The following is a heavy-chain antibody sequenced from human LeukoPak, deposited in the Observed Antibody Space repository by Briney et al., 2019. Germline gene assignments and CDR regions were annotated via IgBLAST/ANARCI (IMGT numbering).Heavy chain of an antibody. J-gene: IGHJ4*02. CDR3: ARDTGGWYGVGYFDY. CDR1: GFTVSSNY. Sequence: GGSLRLSRAASGFTVSSNYMSWVRQAPGKGLEWVSVIYTGSGTYYADSVKGRFTISRDNSKNTLYLQMNSLRAEDTAIYYCARDTGGWYGVGYFDYWGQGALVTVSS. D-gene: IGHD6-19*01. V-gene: IGHV3-53*01. CDR2: IYTGSGT.